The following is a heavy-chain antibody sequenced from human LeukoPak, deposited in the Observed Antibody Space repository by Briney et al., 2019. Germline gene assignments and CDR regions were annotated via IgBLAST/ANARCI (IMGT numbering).Heavy chain of an antibody. CDR1: GYTFTSYG. CDR2: IIPIFGTA. CDR3: ARYTPPIDAFDI. V-gene: IGHV1-69*13. J-gene: IGHJ3*02. Sequence: SVKVSCKASGYTFTSYGISWVRQAPGQGLEWMGGIIPIFGTANYAQKFQGRVTITADESTSTAYMELSSLRSEDTAVYYCARYTPPIDAFDIWGQGTMVTVSS.